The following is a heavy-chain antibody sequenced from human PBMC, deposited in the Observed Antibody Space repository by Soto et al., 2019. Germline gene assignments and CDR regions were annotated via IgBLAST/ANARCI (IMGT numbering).Heavy chain of an antibody. V-gene: IGHV3-23*01. CDR3: AKYYMVTRSPFDY. CDR2: ITSTGDRA. D-gene: IGHD5-18*01. J-gene: IGHJ4*02. Sequence: PGGSLRLSCGASGFTFSSYAMSWVRQAPGKGLEWVSSITSTGDRAYYADSVKGRFTVSRDNSKNTLYLQMNSLRAEDTAVYYCAKYYMVTRSPFDYWGQGTLVTVSS. CDR1: GFTFSSYA.